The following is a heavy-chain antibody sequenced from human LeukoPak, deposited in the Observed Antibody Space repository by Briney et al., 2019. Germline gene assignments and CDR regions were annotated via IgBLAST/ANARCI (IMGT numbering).Heavy chain of an antibody. CDR2: IIPILGIA. D-gene: IGHD3-22*01. CDR3: ARGTPDSSGYYYSWFDP. J-gene: IGHJ5*02. Sequence: SVKVSCKASGGTFSSYAISWVRQAPGQGLEWMGRIIPILGIANYAQKFQGRVTITADKSTSTAYMELSSLRSEDTAVYYCARGTPDSSGYYYSWFDPWGQGTLVTVSS. CDR1: GGTFSSYA. V-gene: IGHV1-69*04.